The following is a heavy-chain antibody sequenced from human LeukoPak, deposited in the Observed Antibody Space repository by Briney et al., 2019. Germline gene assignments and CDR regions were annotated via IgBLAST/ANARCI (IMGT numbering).Heavy chain of an antibody. CDR1: GFTVSSNY. V-gene: IGHV3-53*01. Sequence: GGSLRLSCAASGFTVSSNYMSWVRQAPGKGLEWVSVIYSGGSTYYADSVKGRFTISRDNSKNTLYLQMNSLRAEDTAVYYCARTSKVTSVMDIWGQGTMVTVSS. CDR2: IYSGGST. D-gene: IGHD3-16*01. CDR3: ARTSKVTSVMDI. J-gene: IGHJ3*02.